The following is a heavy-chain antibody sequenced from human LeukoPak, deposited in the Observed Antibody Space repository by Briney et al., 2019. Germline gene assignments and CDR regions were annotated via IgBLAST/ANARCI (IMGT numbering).Heavy chain of an antibody. Sequence: SETLSLTCTVSGGSISSYYWSWIRQPPGKGLEWIGYIYYSGSTNYNPSLKSRVTISVDTSKNQFSLKLSSVTAADTAVYYCARACGYLYWYFDLWGRGTLVTVSS. CDR3: ARACGYLYWYFDL. D-gene: IGHD5-12*01. CDR2: IYYSGST. V-gene: IGHV4-59*01. J-gene: IGHJ2*01. CDR1: GGSISSYY.